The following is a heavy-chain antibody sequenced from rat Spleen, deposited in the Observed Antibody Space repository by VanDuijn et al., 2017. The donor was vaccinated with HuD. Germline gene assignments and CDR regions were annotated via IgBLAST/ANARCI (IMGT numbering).Heavy chain of an antibody. Sequence: EVQLVESGGGLVQPGRSLKLSCAASGFTFSNYDMAWVRQAPTKGLEWVASISPSGGSTYYRDSVKGRFTISRDNTKNTLYLQMDSLRSEDTATYYCTRVPLGAYWGQGTLVTVSS. CDR1: GFTFSNYD. V-gene: IGHV5S13*01. J-gene: IGHJ3*01. CDR2: ISPSGGST. CDR3: TRVPLGAY.